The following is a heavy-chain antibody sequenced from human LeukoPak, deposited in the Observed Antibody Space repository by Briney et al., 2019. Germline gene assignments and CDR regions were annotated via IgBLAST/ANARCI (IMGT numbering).Heavy chain of an antibody. CDR1: GYTFTGYY. J-gene: IGHJ6*03. CDR3: AREAAAAGYYYYYMDV. D-gene: IGHD6-13*01. V-gene: IGHV1-2*06. CDR2: INPNSGGT. Sequence: ASVKVSCKASGYTFTGYYMHWVRQAPGQGLEWMGRINPNSGGTNYAQKFQGRVTMTRDTSTSTAYMELSRLRSDDTAVYYCAREAAAAGYYYYYMDVWGKGTTVTVSS.